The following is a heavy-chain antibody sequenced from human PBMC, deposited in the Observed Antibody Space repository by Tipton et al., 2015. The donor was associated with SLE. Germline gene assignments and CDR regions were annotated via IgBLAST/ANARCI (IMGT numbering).Heavy chain of an antibody. D-gene: IGHD6-25*01. CDR1: GGSFSGYY. CDR2: IYYSGST. CDR3: ARGGQGVAFDI. Sequence: TLSLTCAVYGGSFSGYYWSWIRQPPGKGLEWIGYIYYSGSTNYNPSLKSRVTISEDTSKNQFSLKLSSVTAADTAVYYCARGGQGVAFDIWGQGTMVTVSS. V-gene: IGHV4-59*12. J-gene: IGHJ3*02.